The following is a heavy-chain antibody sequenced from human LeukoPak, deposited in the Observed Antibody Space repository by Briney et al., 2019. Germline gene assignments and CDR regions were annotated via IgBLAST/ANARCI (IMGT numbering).Heavy chain of an antibody. CDR2: ISGSGGST. CDR1: GFTFSSYA. Sequence: GGSLRLSCAASGFTFSSYAMSWVRQAPGKGLEWVSGISGSGGSTHYADPVKGRFTISRDISKNTLYLQMNSLRPDDTAVYYCAKDSKHYSMDVWGQGTTVTVS. V-gene: IGHV3-23*01. J-gene: IGHJ6*02. CDR3: AKDSKHYSMDV. D-gene: IGHD2/OR15-2a*01.